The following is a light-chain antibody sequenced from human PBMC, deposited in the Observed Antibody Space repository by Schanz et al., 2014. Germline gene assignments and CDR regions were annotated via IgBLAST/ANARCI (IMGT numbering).Light chain of an antibody. Sequence: EIVMTQSPATLSVSPGERATLSCRTSRSISSSYLAWYQQKPGQAPRLLIYGASTRATGIPARFSGSGSGTEFTLTISSLQSEDFAVYYCQQYNNWPPWTFGQGTKVEIK. CDR2: GAS. V-gene: IGKV3-15*01. J-gene: IGKJ1*01. CDR3: QQYNNWPPWT. CDR1: RSISSSY.